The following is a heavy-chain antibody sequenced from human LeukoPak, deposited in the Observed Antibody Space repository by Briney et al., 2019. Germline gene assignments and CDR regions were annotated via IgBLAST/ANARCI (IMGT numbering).Heavy chain of an antibody. Sequence: SETLSLTCTVSGGSISSSSCYWGWIRQPPGEGLEWIGSASYGGTTYYNPSLKSRVTISGDMSKNQFFLKLNSVTAADTAVYYCARSTIAAAVVNWFDPWGQGTLVSVSS. J-gene: IGHJ5*02. D-gene: IGHD6-13*01. CDR2: ASYGGTT. V-gene: IGHV4-39*01. CDR3: ARSTIAAAVVNWFDP. CDR1: GGSISSSSCY.